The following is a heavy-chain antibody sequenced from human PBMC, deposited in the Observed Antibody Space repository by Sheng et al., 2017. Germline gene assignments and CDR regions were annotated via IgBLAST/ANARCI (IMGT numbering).Heavy chain of an antibody. J-gene: IGHJ4*02. D-gene: IGHD6-13*01. CDR2: ISYDGSNK. Sequence: QVQLVESGGGVVQPGRSLRLSCAASGFTFSSYAMHWVRQAPGKGLEWVAVISYDGSNKYYADSVKGRFTISRDNSKNTLYLQMNSLRAEDTAVYYCASWYSSSWSEFDYWGQGTLVTVSS. V-gene: IGHV3-30*01. CDR3: ASWYSSSWSEFDY. CDR1: GFTFSSYA.